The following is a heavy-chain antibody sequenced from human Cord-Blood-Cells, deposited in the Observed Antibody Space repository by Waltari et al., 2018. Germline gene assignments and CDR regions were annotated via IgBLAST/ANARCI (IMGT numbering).Heavy chain of an antibody. Sequence: EVQQVESGGGLVQPGGSLRLSCAASGFTFSSYEMNWVRQAPGKGLEWVSYISSIGSTIYYADSVKGRFTISRDNAKNSLYLQMNSLRAEDTAVYYCARLNWGYAFDIWGQGTMVTVSS. J-gene: IGHJ3*02. D-gene: IGHD7-27*01. CDR1: GFTFSSYE. V-gene: IGHV3-48*03. CDR3: ARLNWGYAFDI. CDR2: ISSIGSTI.